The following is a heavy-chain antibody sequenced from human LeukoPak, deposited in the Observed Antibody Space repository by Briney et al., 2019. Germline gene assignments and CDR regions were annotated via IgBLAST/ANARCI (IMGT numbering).Heavy chain of an antibody. CDR3: ARVSSGSYYNYYYYYMDV. J-gene: IGHJ6*03. CDR2: ISGSGGST. D-gene: IGHD1-26*01. Sequence: SGGSLRLSCAASGFTFSSYAMSWVRQAPGKGLEWVSAISGSGGSTYYADSVKGRFTISRDNSKNTLYLQMNSLRAEDTAVYYCARVSSGSYYNYYYYYMDVWGKGTTVTVSS. V-gene: IGHV3-23*01. CDR1: GFTFSSYA.